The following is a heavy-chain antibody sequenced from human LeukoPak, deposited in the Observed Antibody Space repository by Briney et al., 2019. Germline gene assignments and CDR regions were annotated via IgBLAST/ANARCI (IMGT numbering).Heavy chain of an antibody. Sequence: SVKVSCKASGGTFSSYAISWVRQAPGQGLEWMGGIIPILGIANYAQKFQGRVTITADESTSTAYMELSSLRSEDTAVYYCARGVGWVKSYYYGMDVWGQGTTVTVPS. CDR1: GGTFSSYA. CDR2: IIPILGIA. D-gene: IGHD3-16*01. V-gene: IGHV1-69*10. J-gene: IGHJ6*02. CDR3: ARGVGWVKSYYYGMDV.